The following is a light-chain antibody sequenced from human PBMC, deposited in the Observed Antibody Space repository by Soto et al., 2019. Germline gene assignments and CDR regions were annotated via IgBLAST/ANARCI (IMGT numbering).Light chain of an antibody. Sequence: EIVMTQSPATLSVSPGERATLSCRASQSVSILLAWYQQKPGQAPRLLIYGASSRATGIPDRFSGSGSGTDFTLTIGSLQSEDFALYYCQQYNNWPRTFGQGTKVDIK. J-gene: IGKJ1*01. CDR1: QSVSIL. CDR3: QQYNNWPRT. CDR2: GAS. V-gene: IGKV3D-15*01.